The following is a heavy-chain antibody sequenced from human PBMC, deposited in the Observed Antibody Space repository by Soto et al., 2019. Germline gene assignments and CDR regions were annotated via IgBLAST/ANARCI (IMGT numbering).Heavy chain of an antibody. D-gene: IGHD4-17*01. CDR3: AKALYGDYDRYVCWFDH. Sequence: EVQLLESGGGLVQPGGSLRLSCAASGFTFSSYAMSWVRQAPGKGLEWVSAISGSGGSTYYADSVKGRFTISRDNSKNTLYLQMNSLRAEDTAVYYCAKALYGDYDRYVCWFDHWGQETLVTVSS. J-gene: IGHJ5*02. V-gene: IGHV3-23*01. CDR1: GFTFSSYA. CDR2: ISGSGGST.